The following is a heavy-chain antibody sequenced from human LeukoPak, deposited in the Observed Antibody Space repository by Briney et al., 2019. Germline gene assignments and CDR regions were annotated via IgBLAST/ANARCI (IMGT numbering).Heavy chain of an antibody. CDR1: GFTFSSYA. Sequence: TGGSLRLSCAASGFTFSSYAMSWVRQAPGKGLEWVSAIGGSGGSTYYADSVKGRFTISRDNSKNTLYLQMNSLRAEDTAVYYCAKDAIYCSSTSCGTYYYYMDVWGKGTTVTVSS. CDR2: IGGSGGST. V-gene: IGHV3-23*01. D-gene: IGHD2-2*01. CDR3: AKDAIYCSSTSCGTYYYYMDV. J-gene: IGHJ6*03.